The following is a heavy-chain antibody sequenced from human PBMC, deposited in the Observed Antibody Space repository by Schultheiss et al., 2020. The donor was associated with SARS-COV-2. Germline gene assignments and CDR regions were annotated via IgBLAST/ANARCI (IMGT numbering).Heavy chain of an antibody. CDR1: GFTFSDYY. CDR3: ARVGENNYDRSGYYYVDY. J-gene: IGHJ4*02. CDR2: ISNDGSNK. V-gene: IGHV3-30*01. D-gene: IGHD3-22*01. Sequence: GGSLRLSCAASGFTFSDYYMSWIRQAPGKGLEWVAIISNDGSNKYYADSVKGRFTISRDNSKNTLYLQMNSLRTEDTAVYYCARVGENNYDRSGYYYVDYWGQGTLVTVAS.